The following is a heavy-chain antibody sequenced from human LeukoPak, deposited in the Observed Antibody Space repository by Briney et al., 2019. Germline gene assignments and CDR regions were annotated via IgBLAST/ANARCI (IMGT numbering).Heavy chain of an antibody. CDR2: ISSSSSYI. V-gene: IGHV3-21*01. J-gene: IGHJ6*02. CDR3: ARDDAGITGTGDYYYGMDV. CDR1: GFTFSSYS. D-gene: IGHD1-20*01. Sequence: PGRSLRLSCAASGFTFSSYSMNWVRQAPGKGLEWVSSISSSSSYIYYADSVKGRFTISRDNAKNSLYLQMNSLRAEDTAVYYCARDDAGITGTGDYYYGMDVWGQGTTVTVSS.